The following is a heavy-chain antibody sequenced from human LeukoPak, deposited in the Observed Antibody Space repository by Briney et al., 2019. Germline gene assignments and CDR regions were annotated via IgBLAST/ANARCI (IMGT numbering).Heavy chain of an antibody. CDR1: GISFGNYD. Sequence: GGSLRLSCAASGISFGNYDMNWVRQAPGKGLEWVSLISSGGGHTYYADSVKGRFTISRDNSKNTLYLQMNSLRAEDTAVYYCAKDREGKTTVTTGDYWGQGTLVTVSS. CDR3: AKDREGKTTVTTGDY. CDR2: ISSGGGHT. J-gene: IGHJ4*02. D-gene: IGHD4-17*01. V-gene: IGHV3-23*01.